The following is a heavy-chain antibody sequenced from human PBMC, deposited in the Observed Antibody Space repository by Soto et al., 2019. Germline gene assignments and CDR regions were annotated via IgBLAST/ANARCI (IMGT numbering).Heavy chain of an antibody. CDR1: GYTFSPYD. D-gene: IGHD6-25*01. Sequence: QEKLVQSGAGVRKPGASVRVSCRTSGYTFSPYDITWVRQAPRQGLEWMGWMNPNTGNTGYAQKFRCRVTLTRNTSISTAYMELMSLKTEDTAVYFCARRKERSGPNYFDYWGQGTLVTVSS. CDR2: MNPNTGNT. V-gene: IGHV1-8*01. J-gene: IGHJ4*02. CDR3: ARRKERSGPNYFDY.